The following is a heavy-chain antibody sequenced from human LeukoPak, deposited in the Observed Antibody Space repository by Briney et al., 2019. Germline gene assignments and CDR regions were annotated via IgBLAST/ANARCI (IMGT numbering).Heavy chain of an antibody. CDR2: IYYSGST. CDR3: ARLTQWLPDY. Sequence: SETLSLTCTVSGGSISSHYWSWIRQPPGKGLEWIGYIYYSGSTNYNPSLKSRVTISVDTSMNQFSLKLSSVTAADTAVYYCARLTQWLPDYWGQGTLVTVSS. J-gene: IGHJ4*02. D-gene: IGHD6-19*01. CDR1: GGSISSHY. V-gene: IGHV4-59*11.